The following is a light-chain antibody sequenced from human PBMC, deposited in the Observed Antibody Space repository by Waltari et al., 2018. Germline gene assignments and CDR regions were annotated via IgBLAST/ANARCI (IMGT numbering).Light chain of an antibody. Sequence: QSALTQPPSASGSPGQSVTISCPGTSSDIGGHKFVSWFQQHPGKAPNLVIYDVNERPSGVPDRFSGSKSGSTATLTVSGLQAEDEADYYCSSYGGKNNLIFGGGTTLTV. J-gene: IGLJ2*01. CDR2: DVN. V-gene: IGLV2-8*01. CDR1: SSDIGGHKF. CDR3: SSYGGKNNLI.